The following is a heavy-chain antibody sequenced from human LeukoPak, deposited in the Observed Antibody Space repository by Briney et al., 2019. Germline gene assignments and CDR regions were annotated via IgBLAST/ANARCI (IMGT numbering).Heavy chain of an antibody. CDR1: GFTFSNAW. CDR2: IKSKTDGGTT. V-gene: IGHV3-15*01. J-gene: IGHJ6*02. CDR3: TTDDPVYYYGMDV. Sequence: GGSLRLSCAASGFTFSNAWMSWVRQAPGKWLEWVGRIKSKTDGGTTDYAAPVKGRFTISRDDSKNTLYLQMNSLKTEDTAVYYCTTDDPVYYYGMDVWGQGTTVTVSS.